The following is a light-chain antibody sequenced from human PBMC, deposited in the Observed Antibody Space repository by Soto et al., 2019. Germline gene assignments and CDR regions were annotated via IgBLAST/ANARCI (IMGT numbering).Light chain of an antibody. J-gene: IGLJ3*02. V-gene: IGLV2-14*01. Sequence: QSVLTQPASVSGSPGQSITISCTGASSDDGDYNYVSWYQEHPGQVPKLIIFEVTTRPSGVSDRFSGSRSGNTASLTISGLQAEDEADYYCLSHTGSRTLFGGGTKLTVL. CDR2: EVT. CDR3: LSHTGSRTL. CDR1: SSDDGDYNY.